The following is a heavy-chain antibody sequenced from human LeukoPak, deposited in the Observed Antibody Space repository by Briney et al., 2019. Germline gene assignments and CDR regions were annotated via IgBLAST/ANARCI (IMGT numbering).Heavy chain of an antibody. V-gene: IGHV4-59*01. D-gene: IGHD3-3*01. CDR3: ASSGTTYYDFWSGYYTLTGFDY. J-gene: IGHJ4*02. CDR2: IYYSGST. Sequence: SETLSLTCSVSGTSIRSYYWSWIRQPPGKGLEWIGYIYYSGSTNYNPSLKSRVTISVDTSKNQFSLKLSSVTAADTAVYYCASSGTTYYDFWSGYYTLTGFDYWGQGTLVTVSS. CDR1: GTSIRSYY.